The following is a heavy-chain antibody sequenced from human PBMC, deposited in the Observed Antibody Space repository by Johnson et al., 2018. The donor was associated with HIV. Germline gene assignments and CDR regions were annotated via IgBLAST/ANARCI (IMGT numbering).Heavy chain of an antibody. D-gene: IGHD2-2*01. CDR2: ISYDGSNK. CDR3: ARYSAYHDAFDI. Sequence: QVQLVESGGGVVQPGRSLRLFCAASGFTFNSYAMHWVRQAPGKGLEWVAVISYDGSNKYYADSVKGRFTISRDNSKNTLYLQMNSLRAEDTAVYYCARYSAYHDAFDIWGQGTMVTVSS. CDR1: GFTFNSYA. J-gene: IGHJ3*02. V-gene: IGHV3-30-3*01.